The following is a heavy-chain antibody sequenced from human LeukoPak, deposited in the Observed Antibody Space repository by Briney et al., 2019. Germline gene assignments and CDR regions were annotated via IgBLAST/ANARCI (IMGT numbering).Heavy chain of an antibody. CDR2: IIPILGIA. V-gene: IGHV1-69*04. D-gene: IGHD6-13*01. CDR1: GGTFSSYA. J-gene: IGHJ6*03. CDR3: ARADPRAAGNYCYYYYMDV. Sequence: GASVKVSCKASGGTFSSYAISWVRQAPGQGLEWMGRIIPILGIANYAQKFQGRVTITADKSTSTAYMELSSLRSEDTAVYYCARADPRAAGNYCYYYYMDVWGKGTTVTVSS.